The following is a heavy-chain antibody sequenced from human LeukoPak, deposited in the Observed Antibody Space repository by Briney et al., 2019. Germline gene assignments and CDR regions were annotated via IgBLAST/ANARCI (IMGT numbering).Heavy chain of an antibody. J-gene: IGHJ4*02. CDR2: ISGSGGST. CDR3: AKDRGDRTGYSSGWYVLNYFDY. V-gene: IGHV3-23*01. CDR1: GFTFSSYA. Sequence: PGGSLRLSCAASGFTFSSYAMSWVRQAPGKGLEWVSAISGSGGSTYYADSVKGRFTISRDNSKNTLYLQMNSLRAEDTAVYYCAKDRGDRTGYSSGWYVLNYFDYWGQGTLVTVSS. D-gene: IGHD6-19*01.